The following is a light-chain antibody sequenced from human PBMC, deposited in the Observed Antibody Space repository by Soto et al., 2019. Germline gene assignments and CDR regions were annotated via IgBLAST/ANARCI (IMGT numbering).Light chain of an antibody. Sequence: DIQMTQSPSSVSASGGDRVTITCRASQAISSWLAWYQQKPGKAPKLLIYGASTLQSGVPSRFSGSGSGTEFTLTISSLQPEYFATYYCQQANSFPYTFGQGTKLEIK. CDR3: QQANSFPYT. J-gene: IGKJ2*01. CDR2: GAS. CDR1: QAISSW. V-gene: IGKV1-12*01.